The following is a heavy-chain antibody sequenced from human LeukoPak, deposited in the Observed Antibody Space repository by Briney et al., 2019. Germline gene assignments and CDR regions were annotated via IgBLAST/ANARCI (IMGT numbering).Heavy chain of an antibody. J-gene: IGHJ4*02. D-gene: IGHD1-26*01. CDR1: GFTYSSYG. V-gene: IGHV3-33*01. CDR3: AREDSSGSYRFDY. CDR2: IWYDGSKK. Sequence: GMSLRLSCAASGFTYSSYGIHWVRQAPGKGLEWVAVIWYDGSKKYYADSVQGRFTISRDNSKNTLYLQMNSLRAEDTAVYYCAREDSSGSYRFDYWGQGTLVTVSS.